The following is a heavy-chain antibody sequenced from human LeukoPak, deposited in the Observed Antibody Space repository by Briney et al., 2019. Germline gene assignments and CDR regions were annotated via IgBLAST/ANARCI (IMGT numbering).Heavy chain of an antibody. CDR2: ISGSGGST. Sequence: GGSLRLSCAASGFTFSSYATSWVRHAPGKGLEWVSAISGSGGSTYYADSAKGRFTISRDNSKNTLYLQMNSLRAKDTAVYYCAKGQLWVDYWGQGTLVTVSS. V-gene: IGHV3-23*01. D-gene: IGHD5-18*01. CDR1: GFTFSSYA. J-gene: IGHJ4*02. CDR3: AKGQLWVDY.